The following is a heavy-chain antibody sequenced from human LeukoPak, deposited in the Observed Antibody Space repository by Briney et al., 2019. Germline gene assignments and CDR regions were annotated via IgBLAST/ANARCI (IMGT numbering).Heavy chain of an antibody. CDR1: RFTFRSYG. CDR2: IWYDGSNK. V-gene: IGHV3-33*01. CDR3: VRNGYTGDYFDY. D-gene: IGHD5-24*01. Sequence: PGGPLRCSWAASRFTFRSYGMHWGRQAPGKRLELVAVIWYDGSNKYYADSGKGRFTISRDNSKNTLYLQMNSLRAEDTAVYYCVRNGYTGDYFDYWGQGTLVTVSS. J-gene: IGHJ4*02.